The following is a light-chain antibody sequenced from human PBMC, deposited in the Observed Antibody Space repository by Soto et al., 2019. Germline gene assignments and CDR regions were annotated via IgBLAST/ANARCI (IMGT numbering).Light chain of an antibody. Sequence: QSALTQPASVSGSPGQSITISCTGTSTDVGGYNHVSWFQHHPGKAPKLILYEVSNRPSGVSNRFSGSKSGNTASLTISGLQAEYEADYFCNSYTSCSTLYVFGTGTKLTVL. CDR3: NSYTSCSTLYV. CDR1: STDVGGYNH. J-gene: IGLJ1*01. CDR2: EVS. V-gene: IGLV2-14*01.